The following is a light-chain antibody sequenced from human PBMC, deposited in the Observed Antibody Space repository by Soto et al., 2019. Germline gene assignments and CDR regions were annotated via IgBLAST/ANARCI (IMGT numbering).Light chain of an antibody. CDR1: SSDVGGYNY. Sequence: QSALTQPASVSGSPGQSITISCTGTSSDVGGYNYVSWYQQHPGKVPRLMIYEVSNRPSGLSNRFSGSKSGNTASLTISGLQAEDEADYYCSSYTSSNTWVFGGGTKFTVL. CDR3: SSYTSSNTWV. V-gene: IGLV2-14*01. CDR2: EVS. J-gene: IGLJ3*02.